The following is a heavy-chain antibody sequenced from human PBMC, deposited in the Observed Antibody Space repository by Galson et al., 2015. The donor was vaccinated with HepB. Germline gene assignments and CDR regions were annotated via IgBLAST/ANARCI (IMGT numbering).Heavy chain of an antibody. V-gene: IGHV3-23*01. J-gene: IGHJ4*02. D-gene: IGHD4-17*01. CDR2: ISGSGGAS. Sequence: SLRLSCAVSGIIFSTYAMSWVRQAPGKGLEWVAAISGSGGASFYADSVKGRFTISRDNSKNTLYLQMNSLRAEDTAIYYCAKGTEDYGDSRTDYWGQGTLVTVSS. CDR3: AKGTEDYGDSRTDY. CDR1: GIIFSTYA.